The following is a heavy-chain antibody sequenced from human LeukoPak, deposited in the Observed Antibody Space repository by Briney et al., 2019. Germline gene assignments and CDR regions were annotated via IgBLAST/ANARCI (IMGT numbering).Heavy chain of an antibody. D-gene: IGHD6-13*01. V-gene: IGHV4-59*01. CDR1: GGSISSYY. J-gene: IGHJ4*02. Sequence: SETLSLTCTVSGGSISSYYWSWIRQPPGKGLEWIGYIYYSGTTNYNPSLKSRVTISVDTSKNQFSLKLSSVTAADTAVYYCARGVYIAAAQYGYWGREPWSPSPQ. CDR3: ARGVYIAAAQYGY. CDR2: IYYSGTT.